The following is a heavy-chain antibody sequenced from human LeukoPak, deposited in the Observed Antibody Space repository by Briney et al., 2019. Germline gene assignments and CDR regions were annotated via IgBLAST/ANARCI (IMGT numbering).Heavy chain of an antibody. CDR2: IYHSGST. CDR1: GGSFSGYY. V-gene: IGHV4-34*01. D-gene: IGHD4-17*01. Sequence: SETLSLTCAVYGGSFSGYYWSWIRQPPGKGLEWIGVIYHSGSTNYNPSLKSRVTISVDTSNNQFSLKLSSVTAADTAVYYCARVGTTVTTLGGPDYWGQGTLVTVSS. CDR3: ARVGTTVTTLGGPDY. J-gene: IGHJ4*02.